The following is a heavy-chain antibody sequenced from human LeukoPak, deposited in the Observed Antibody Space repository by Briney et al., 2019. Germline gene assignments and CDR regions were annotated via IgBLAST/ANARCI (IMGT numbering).Heavy chain of an antibody. CDR1: GGSISSGGYS. CDR3: AGLRENAFDI. J-gene: IGHJ3*02. V-gene: IGHV4-30-2*01. Sequence: PSETLSLTCAVSGGSISSGGYSWSWNRQPPGKGLECIGYIYHTGSTYYNPSLKTGVTISVDKSNNQFSLMVSSVTAADTAVYYCAGLRENAFDIWGQGTMVTVSS. D-gene: IGHD5-12*01. CDR2: IYHTGST.